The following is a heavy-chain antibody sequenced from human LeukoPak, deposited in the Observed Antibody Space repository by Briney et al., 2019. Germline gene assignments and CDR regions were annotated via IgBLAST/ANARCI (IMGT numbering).Heavy chain of an antibody. CDR3: ARHRVTVTSRDAFDI. Sequence: GESLKIYCKGSGYSFTSYWIGWVRQMPGKGLEWMGIIYPGDSDTRYSPSFQGQVTISADKSISTAYLQWSSLKASDTAMYYCARHRVTVTSRDAFDIWGQGTMVTVSS. J-gene: IGHJ3*02. CDR2: IYPGDSDT. D-gene: IGHD4-17*01. CDR1: GYSFTSYW. V-gene: IGHV5-51*01.